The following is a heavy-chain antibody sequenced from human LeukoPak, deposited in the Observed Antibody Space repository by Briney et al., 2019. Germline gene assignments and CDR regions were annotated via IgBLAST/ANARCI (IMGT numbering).Heavy chain of an antibody. CDR3: ARVQAYGGKGYFDY. CDR1: GGSISSYY. CDR2: IYYSGST. J-gene: IGHJ4*02. Sequence: SETLSLTCTVSGGSISSYYWSWIRPPPGKGLEWIGYIYYSGSTNYNPSLQSRVTISVDTSKNQFSLKLSSATAADTAVYYCARVQAYGGKGYFDYWGQGTLVTVSS. V-gene: IGHV4-59*01. D-gene: IGHD4-23*01.